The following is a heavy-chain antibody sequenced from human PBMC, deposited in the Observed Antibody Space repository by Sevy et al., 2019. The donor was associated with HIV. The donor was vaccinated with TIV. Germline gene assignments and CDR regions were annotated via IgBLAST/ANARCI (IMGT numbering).Heavy chain of an antibody. D-gene: IGHD2-15*01. CDR3: ARDHGYCSGESCYSGGY. J-gene: IGHJ4*02. Sequence: GGSLRLSCSASGFIFTSYTMIWVRQAPGRGLEWVASRSGSGNDMHYADSVKGRFTMSRDNAKNLVYLQMNGLRTEDTAVYYCARDHGYCSGESCYSGGYWGQGTQVTVSS. V-gene: IGHV3-21*06. CDR2: RSGSGNDM. CDR1: GFIFTSYT.